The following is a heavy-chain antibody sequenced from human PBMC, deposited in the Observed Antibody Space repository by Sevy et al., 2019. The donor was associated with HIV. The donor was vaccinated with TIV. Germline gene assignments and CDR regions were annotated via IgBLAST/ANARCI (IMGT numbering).Heavy chain of an antibody. CDR1: GDSVSSNSAA. V-gene: IGHV6-1*01. CDR3: ARDSGMYSSCRWDAFDI. D-gene: IGHD6-6*01. Sequence: SQTLSLTCAISGDSVSSNSAAWNWIRQSPSRGLEWLGRTYYRSKWSNDYAVSVKSRITINPDTSKNQFSLQLNSVTPEDTTVYYCARDSGMYSSCRWDAFDIWGQGTMVTVSS. J-gene: IGHJ3*02. CDR2: TYYRSKWSN.